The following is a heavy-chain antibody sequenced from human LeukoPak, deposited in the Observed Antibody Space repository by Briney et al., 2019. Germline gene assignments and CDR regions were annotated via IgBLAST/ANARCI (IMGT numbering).Heavy chain of an antibody. D-gene: IGHD2-2*01. CDR2: INQSGTT. J-gene: IGHJ3*02. CDR1: GGSISSSNE. Sequence: SETLSLTCAVSGGSISSSNEWSWVRQPPGKGLEWIGEINQSGTTNYNPSLKSRVTISVDTSKNQFSLKLSSVTAADTAVYYCATYCSTTSCPHRRAFDIWGQGTLVTVSS. CDR3: ATYCSTTSCPHRRAFDI. V-gene: IGHV4-4*02.